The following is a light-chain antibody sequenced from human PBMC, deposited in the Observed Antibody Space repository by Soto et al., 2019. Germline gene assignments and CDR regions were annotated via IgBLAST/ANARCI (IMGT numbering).Light chain of an antibody. CDR1: QSVNTW. V-gene: IGKV1-5*01. J-gene: IGKJ3*01. CDR2: DAS. Sequence: DIQLTKSPSTLSASVGARVTITCRASQSVNTWLAWYQQKPGKAPVLLIYDASSLKSGVPSRFSGSGSGTEFTLTITSLQPDDFAIYYCQHYHGYPFTFGPGTKVDIK. CDR3: QHYHGYPFT.